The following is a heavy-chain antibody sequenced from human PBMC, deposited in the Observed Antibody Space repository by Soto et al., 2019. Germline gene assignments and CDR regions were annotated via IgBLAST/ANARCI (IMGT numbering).Heavy chain of an antibody. CDR3: ARERRAHGVGATSAEYFQH. CDR2: ISYDGSNK. Sequence: GGSLRLSCAASGFTFSSYAMHWVRQAPGKGLEWVAVISYDGSNKYYADSVKGRFTISRDNSKNTLYLQMNSLRAEDTAVYYCARERRAHGVGATSAEYFQHWARAPWSPSPQ. D-gene: IGHD1-26*01. CDR1: GFTFSSYA. J-gene: IGHJ1*01. V-gene: IGHV3-30-3*01.